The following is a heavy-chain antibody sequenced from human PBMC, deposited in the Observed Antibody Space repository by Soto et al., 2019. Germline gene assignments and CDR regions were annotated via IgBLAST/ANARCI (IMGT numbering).Heavy chain of an antibody. J-gene: IGHJ6*02. D-gene: IGHD6-19*01. CDR2: IWYDGSNK. CDR1: GFTFSSYG. CDR3: ARDVAVQWLVPSHYYYGMDV. Sequence: QVQLVESGGGVVQPGRSLRLSCAASGFTFSSYGMHWVRQAPGKGLEWVAVIWYDGSNKYYADSVKGRFTISRDNSKNTLYMQMNSLRAEATAVYYCARDVAVQWLVPSHYYYGMDVWGQGTTVTVSS. V-gene: IGHV3-33*01.